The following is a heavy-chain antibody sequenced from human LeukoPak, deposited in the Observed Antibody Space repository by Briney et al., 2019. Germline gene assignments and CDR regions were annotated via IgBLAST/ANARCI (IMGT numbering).Heavy chain of an antibody. CDR2: IFSSGST. V-gene: IGHV4-4*07. D-gene: IGHD3-3*01. J-gene: IGHJ4*02. Sequence: PSETLSLTCTVSGDSISSYYWNWIRQPAGKGLEWIGRIFSSGSTSYNPSLKSRVTISVDTSKNQFSLKLSSVTAADTAVYYCARGRITIFGVLTPHFDYWGQGTLVTVAS. CDR3: ARGRITIFGVLTPHFDY. CDR1: GDSISSYY.